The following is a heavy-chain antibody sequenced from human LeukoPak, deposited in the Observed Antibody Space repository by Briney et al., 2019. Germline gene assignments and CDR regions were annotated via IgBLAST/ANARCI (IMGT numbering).Heavy chain of an antibody. CDR3: ARPRLEYCSGGSCFDAFDI. CDR2: ISGSGSTT. D-gene: IGHD2-15*01. CDR1: GLTVSSNY. Sequence: GGSLRLSCAASGLTVSSNYMSWVRQAPGKGLEWVSAISGSGSTTYYADSVKGRFTISRDNSKNTLFLQMNSLTAEDTAIYSCARPRLEYCSGGSCFDAFDIWGQGTMVTVSS. V-gene: IGHV3-23*01. J-gene: IGHJ3*02.